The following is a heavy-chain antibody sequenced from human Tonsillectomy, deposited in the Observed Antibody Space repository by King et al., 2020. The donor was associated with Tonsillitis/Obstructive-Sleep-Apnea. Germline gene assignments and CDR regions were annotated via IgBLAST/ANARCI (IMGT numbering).Heavy chain of an antibody. CDR3: ASAIFGEVIILDAFHV. CDR1: GGSISSRSYY. D-gene: IGHD3-3*01. CDR2: FYYTEIT. V-gene: IGHV4-39*01. Sequence: QLXEXNPGLVKPSETLSLTCTVSGGSISSRSYYWGWIRQPPGKGLEWIGSFYYTEITFYNPSLETRVTISVDTSKNQFSLKLSSVTAADTAVYYCASAIFGEVIILDAFHVWGQGTMVTVSS. J-gene: IGHJ3*01.